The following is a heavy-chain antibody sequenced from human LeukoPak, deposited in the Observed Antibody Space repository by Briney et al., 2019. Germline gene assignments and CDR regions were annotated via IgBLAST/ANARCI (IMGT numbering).Heavy chain of an antibody. J-gene: IGHJ4*02. Sequence: SETLSLTCAVYCGSFSGYYWSWIRQPPGKGLEWIGEINHSGSTNYNPSLKSRVTISVDTSKNQFSLKLSSVTAADTAVYYRARGGIAAALRTFYYFDYWGQGTLVTVSS. V-gene: IGHV4-34*01. CDR3: ARGGIAAALRTFYYFDY. CDR1: CGSFSGYY. D-gene: IGHD6-13*01. CDR2: INHSGST.